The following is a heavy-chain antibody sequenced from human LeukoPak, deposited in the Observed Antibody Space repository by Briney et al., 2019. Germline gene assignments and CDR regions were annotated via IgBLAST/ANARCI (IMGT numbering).Heavy chain of an antibody. CDR3: AKAPVRGVISHLDY. D-gene: IGHD3-10*01. CDR1: GFTLSSYG. Sequence: GGSLRLSCAASGFTLSSYGMHWVRQAPGKGLERVAFIRYDGSNKYYADSVKGRFTISRDNSENTLWLQMTGLRAEDTAVYYCAKAPVRGVISHLDYWGQGTLVTVSS. CDR2: IRYDGSNK. V-gene: IGHV3-30*02. J-gene: IGHJ4*02.